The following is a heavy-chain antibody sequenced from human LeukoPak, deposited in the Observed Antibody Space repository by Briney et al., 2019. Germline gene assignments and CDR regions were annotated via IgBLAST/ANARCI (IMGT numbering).Heavy chain of an antibody. CDR3: ARGHSTSGFDI. CDR2: IHHSGIT. D-gene: IGHD2-2*01. J-gene: IGHJ4*02. CDR1: AGSFSGFY. V-gene: IGHV4-34*01. Sequence: PSETLSLTCSVSAGSFSGFYCSWIRHVPGKGLEWLGAIHHSGITNYNPSLRSRLSLSEDTPNTQFSLKLTSVTAADTALYFCARGHSTSGFDIWGRGTQVTVSS.